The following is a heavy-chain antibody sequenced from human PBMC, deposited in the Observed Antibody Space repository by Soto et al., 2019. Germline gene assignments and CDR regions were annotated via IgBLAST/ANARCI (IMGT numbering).Heavy chain of an antibody. Sequence: GESLKISCKGSGYSFTSYWISWVRQMPGKGLEWKGRIDPSDSYTNYSPSFQGHVTISADKSISTAYLQWSSLKASDTAMYYCASSGSRLNYYYGMDVWGQGTTVTVSS. CDR3: ASSGSRLNYYYGMDV. D-gene: IGHD3-10*01. CDR1: GYSFTSYW. J-gene: IGHJ6*02. CDR2: IDPSDSYT. V-gene: IGHV5-10-1*01.